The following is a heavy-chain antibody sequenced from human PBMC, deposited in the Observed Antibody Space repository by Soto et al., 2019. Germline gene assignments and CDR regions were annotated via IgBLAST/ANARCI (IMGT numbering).Heavy chain of an antibody. Sequence: SETLSLTCTVSGGSISSGGYYWSWIRQHPGKGLEWIGYIYYSGSTYYNPSLKSRVTISVDTSKNQFSLKLSSVTAADTAVYYCARDSHWGSGSYYPRYGMDVWGQGTTVTVSS. V-gene: IGHV4-31*03. J-gene: IGHJ6*02. CDR1: GGSISSGGYY. CDR2: IYYSGST. CDR3: ARDSHWGSGSYYPRYGMDV. D-gene: IGHD3-10*01.